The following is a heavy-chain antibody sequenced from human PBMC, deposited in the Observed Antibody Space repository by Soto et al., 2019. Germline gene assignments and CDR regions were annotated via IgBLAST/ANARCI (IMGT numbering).Heavy chain of an antibody. Sequence: PSETLSLTCAVYGGSFSGYYWSWIRQPPGKGLEWIGEINHSGSTNYNPSLKSRVTISVDTSKNQFSLKLSSVTAADTAVYYCARDKRGCSGGSCSLAQQYPRWFDYWGQGTLVTVSS. CDR2: INHSGST. CDR3: ARDKRGCSGGSCSLAQQYPRWFDY. J-gene: IGHJ4*02. CDR1: GGSFSGYY. D-gene: IGHD2-15*01. V-gene: IGHV4-34*01.